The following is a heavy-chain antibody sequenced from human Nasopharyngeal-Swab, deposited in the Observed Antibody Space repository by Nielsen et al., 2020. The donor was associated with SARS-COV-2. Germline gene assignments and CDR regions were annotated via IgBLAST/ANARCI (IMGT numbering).Heavy chain of an antibody. V-gene: IGHV3-66*01. CDR2: IYSGGTT. J-gene: IGHJ3*02. Sequence: GGSLRLSCAASGFTFSNAWMSWVRQAPGKGLEWVSVIYSGGTTYYADSVRGRFTISRDNSKNTLFLQMNSLRAEDTAVYYCARVERGYSGYDAFGIWSQGTMVTVSS. CDR3: ARVERGYSGYDAFGI. CDR1: GFTFSNAW. D-gene: IGHD5-12*01.